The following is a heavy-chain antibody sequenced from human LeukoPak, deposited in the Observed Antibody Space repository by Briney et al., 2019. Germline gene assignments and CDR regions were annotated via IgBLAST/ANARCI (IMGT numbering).Heavy chain of an antibody. Sequence: SQTLSLTCTVSGGSISSGGYHWSWIRQHPGKGLEWIGYIYYSGSTYYNPSLKSRVTISVDTSKNQFSLKLSSVTAADTAVYYCARGMGGAAFDIWGQGTMVTVSS. CDR2: IYYSGST. J-gene: IGHJ3*02. CDR3: ARGMGGAAFDI. CDR1: GGSISSGGYH. D-gene: IGHD3-16*01. V-gene: IGHV4-31*03.